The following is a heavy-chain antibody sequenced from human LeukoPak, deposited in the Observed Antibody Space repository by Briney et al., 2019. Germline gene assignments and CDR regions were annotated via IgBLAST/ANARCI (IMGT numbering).Heavy chain of an antibody. D-gene: IGHD3-9*01. CDR3: ARTLYFDYLADY. Sequence: PGGSLRLSCAASGFTFSSHSLNWFRQAPGKGLEWVSSISSSGSYLSYADSVRGRFTISRDNAENSLHLQMNSLRAEDTAVYYCARTLYFDYLADYWGQGTLATVSS. CDR2: ISSSGSYL. CDR1: GFTFSSHS. V-gene: IGHV3-21*01. J-gene: IGHJ4*02.